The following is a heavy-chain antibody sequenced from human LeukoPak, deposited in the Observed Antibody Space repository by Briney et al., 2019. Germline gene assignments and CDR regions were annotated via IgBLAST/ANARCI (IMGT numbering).Heavy chain of an antibody. J-gene: IGHJ5*02. CDR2: IYYSGST. V-gene: IGHV4-59*12. CDR3: ARDLAYSGSPGGFDP. CDR1: GGSISSYY. D-gene: IGHD1-26*01. Sequence: SETLSLTCTVSGGSISSYYWSWIRQPPGKGLEWIGYIYYSGSTNYNPSLKSRVTISVDTSKNQFSLKLSSVTAADTAVYYCARDLAYSGSPGGFDPWGQGTLVTVSS.